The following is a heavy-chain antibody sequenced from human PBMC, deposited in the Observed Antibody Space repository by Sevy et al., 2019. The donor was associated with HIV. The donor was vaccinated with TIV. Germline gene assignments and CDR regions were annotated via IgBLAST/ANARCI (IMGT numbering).Heavy chain of an antibody. V-gene: IGHV1-24*01. CDR2: FDPEDGKT. CDR1: GYTLTQLS. D-gene: IGHD2-21*01. Sequence: ASVKVSCKVSGYTLTQLSMHWVRQAPGKGLEWMGGFDPEDGKTIYAQKFQGRLTMTEDTSTDTAYMQLSSLRSEDTAVYYCATGRQYGTDNCGYFDYWGQGTLVAVSS. J-gene: IGHJ4*02. CDR3: ATGRQYGTDNCGYFDY.